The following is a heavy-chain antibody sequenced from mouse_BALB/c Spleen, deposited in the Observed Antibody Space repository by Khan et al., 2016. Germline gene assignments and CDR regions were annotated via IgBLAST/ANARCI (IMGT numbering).Heavy chain of an antibody. CDR3: ARGLDWCFGV. CDR1: GFTFSDYY. CDR2: ISDGGNYT. Sequence: EVELVESGGGLVKPGGSLKLSCAASGFTFSDYYMYWVRQTPEKRLEWVATISDGGNYTYYPDSVKGRFTISRDNAKKNLYLQMSSLKSEDTAMYYCARGLDWCFGVWGAGTTVTVSS. J-gene: IGHJ1*01. V-gene: IGHV5-4*02.